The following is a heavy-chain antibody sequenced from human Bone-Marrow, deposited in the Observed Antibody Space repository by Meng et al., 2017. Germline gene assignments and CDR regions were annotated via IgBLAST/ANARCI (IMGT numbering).Heavy chain of an antibody. CDR2: IDTKTGNP. J-gene: IGHJ4*02. CDR1: GYTLTNYA. CDR3: TRDGYLDCSRTNCFDY. Sequence: ASVKVSCKASGYTLTNYAINWLRQAPGQGLEWMGWIDTKTGNPTYAQGFRGRLVFSLDTSVSTTYLEISGLKADDTAVCYCTRDGYLDCSRTNCFDYWGQGTLVTVSS. V-gene: IGHV7-4-1*02. D-gene: IGHD2-2*01.